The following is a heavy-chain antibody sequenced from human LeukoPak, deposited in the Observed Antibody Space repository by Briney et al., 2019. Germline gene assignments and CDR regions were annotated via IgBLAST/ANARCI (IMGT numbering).Heavy chain of an antibody. Sequence: ASVKVSCKASGYTFTSYGISWVRQAPGQGLEWMGWISAYNGNTNYAQKLQGRVAMTTDTSTSTAYMELRSLRSDDTAVYYCARTLDYDSSGPIPIRYFDYWGQGTLVTVSS. V-gene: IGHV1-18*01. J-gene: IGHJ4*02. CDR3: ARTLDYDSSGPIPIRYFDY. D-gene: IGHD3-22*01. CDR2: ISAYNGNT. CDR1: GYTFTSYG.